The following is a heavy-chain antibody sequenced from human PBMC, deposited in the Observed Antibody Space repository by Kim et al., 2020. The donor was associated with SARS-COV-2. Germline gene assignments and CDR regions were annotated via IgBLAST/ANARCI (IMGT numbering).Heavy chain of an antibody. CDR3: ARSRGGRATGYFDY. CDR1: GGSISSYY. V-gene: IGHV4-59*01. CDR2: IYYSGST. J-gene: IGHJ4*02. D-gene: IGHD6-25*01. Sequence: SETLSLTCTVSGGSISSYYWSWIRQPPGKGLEWIGYIYYSGSTNYNPSLKSRVTISVDTSKNQFSLKLSSVTAADTAVYYCARSRGGRATGYFDYWGQGTLVTVSS.